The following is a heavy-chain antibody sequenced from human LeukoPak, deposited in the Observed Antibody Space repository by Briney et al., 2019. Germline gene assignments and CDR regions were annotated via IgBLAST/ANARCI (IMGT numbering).Heavy chain of an antibody. D-gene: IGHD3-16*01. J-gene: IGHJ4*02. CDR2: IYPDDSDT. Sequence: GESLKISCKGSGYRFNAYWIAWVRQMPGKGLEWMGIIYPDDSDTRYSPSFQGQVTISADKSVRTAYLQWSSLKASDTAMYYCARPHGDYFDYWGQGTLVTVSS. CDR3: ARPHGDYFDY. CDR1: GYRFNAYW. V-gene: IGHV5-51*01.